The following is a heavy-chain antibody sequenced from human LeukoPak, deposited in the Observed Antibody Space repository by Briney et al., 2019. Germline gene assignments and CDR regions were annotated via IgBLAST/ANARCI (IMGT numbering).Heavy chain of an antibody. CDR1: GFTFSDHY. J-gene: IGHJ4*02. CDR2: IRNKATSYTA. Sequence: GGSLRRSCAASGFTFSDHYMDWVRQAPGKGLEWVGRIRNKATSYTAQYAASVKGRFTISRDDSKNSLYLQMNSLKTEDTAVYYCARNYDRGVDYWGQGTLVTVSS. D-gene: IGHD3-22*01. V-gene: IGHV3-72*01. CDR3: ARNYDRGVDY.